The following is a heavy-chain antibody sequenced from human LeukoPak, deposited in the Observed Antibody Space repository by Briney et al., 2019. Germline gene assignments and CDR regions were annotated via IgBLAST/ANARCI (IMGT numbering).Heavy chain of an antibody. Sequence: GGSLRLSCAASGFTFSSYWMSWVRQAPGKGLEWVANIKQDGSEKYYVDSVKGRFTISRDNAKNSLYLQMNSLRAEDTAVYYCARGAGGSWDFYDYWGQGTLVTVSS. J-gene: IGHJ4*02. CDR3: ARGAGGSWDFYDY. V-gene: IGHV3-7*01. CDR2: IKQDGSEK. CDR1: GFTFSSYW. D-gene: IGHD2-15*01.